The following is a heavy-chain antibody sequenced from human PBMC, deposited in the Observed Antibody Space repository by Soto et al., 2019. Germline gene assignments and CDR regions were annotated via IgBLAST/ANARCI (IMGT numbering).Heavy chain of an antibody. V-gene: IGHV3-48*02. J-gene: IGHJ4*02. CDR3: AREMAALNYFYY. CDR1: GFTFSSYS. D-gene: IGHD2-15*01. CDR2: ISSSSSTI. Sequence: EVQLVESGGGLVQPGGSLRLSCAASGFTFSSYSMNWVRQAPGKGLEWVAYISSSSSTIYYADSVKGRFTISRDNAKNSLYLQMNSLRDEDTYVYYCAREMAALNYFYYWGQGTLVTVSS.